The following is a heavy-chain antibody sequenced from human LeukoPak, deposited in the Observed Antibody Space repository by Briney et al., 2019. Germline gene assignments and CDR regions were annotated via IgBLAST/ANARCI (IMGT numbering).Heavy chain of an antibody. Sequence: PSETLSLTCTVSGGSISSYYWSWIRQPAGKGREWIGRIYTSGSTNYNPSLKSRVTISVDKSKNQFSLKLSSVTAADTAVYYCARDGDSSDYYYYYYMDVWGKGTTVTVSS. CDR3: ARDGDSSDYYYYYYMDV. CDR1: GGSISSYY. J-gene: IGHJ6*03. V-gene: IGHV4-4*07. CDR2: IYTSGST. D-gene: IGHD3-22*01.